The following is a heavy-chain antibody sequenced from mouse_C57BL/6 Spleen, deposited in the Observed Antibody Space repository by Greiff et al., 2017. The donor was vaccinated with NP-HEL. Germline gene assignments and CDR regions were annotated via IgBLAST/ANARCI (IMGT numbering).Heavy chain of an antibody. CDR1: GYTFTSYW. J-gene: IGHJ1*03. CDR3: ARRNGSSYDWYFDV. D-gene: IGHD1-1*01. Sequence: QVQLQQPGAELVMPGASVKLSCKASGYTFTSYWMHWVKQSPGQGLEWIGGISPSDSYTNYNQKFKGKSTLTVDKSSSTAYMQLSSLTSEDSAVYYCARRNGSSYDWYFDVWGTGTTVTVSS. V-gene: IGHV1-69*01. CDR2: ISPSDSYT.